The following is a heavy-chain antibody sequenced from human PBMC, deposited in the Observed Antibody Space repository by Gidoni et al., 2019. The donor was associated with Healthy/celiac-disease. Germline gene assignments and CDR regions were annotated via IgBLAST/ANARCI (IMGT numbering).Heavy chain of an antibody. D-gene: IGHD3-10*01. CDR2: MNPNIGNT. J-gene: IGHJ5*02. Sequence: QVQLVQSGAEVKKPGASVKVSCKASGYTFTSYDINWVRQATGQGREWMGWMNPNIGNTGYAQKFQGRVTMTRNTSISTAYMELSSLRSEDTAVYYCARVIHYYGSGSYYNWFDPWGQGTLVTVSS. CDR1: GYTFTSYD. CDR3: ARVIHYYGSGSYYNWFDP. V-gene: IGHV1-8*01.